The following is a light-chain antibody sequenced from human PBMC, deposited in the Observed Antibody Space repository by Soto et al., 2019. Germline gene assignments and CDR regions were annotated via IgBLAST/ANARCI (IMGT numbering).Light chain of an antibody. CDR1: QSITIY. J-gene: IGKJ1*01. CDR2: GAS. V-gene: IGKV1-39*01. Sequence: DIQMTQSPSSLSASVGDRVTVTCRTSQSITIYLNWYQQKPGEAPNLLIFGASTLQSGVPSRFSGSGSATDFTLTISSLQPEDFATYYCQQSYSTLWTFGQGTKLGIK. CDR3: QQSYSTLWT.